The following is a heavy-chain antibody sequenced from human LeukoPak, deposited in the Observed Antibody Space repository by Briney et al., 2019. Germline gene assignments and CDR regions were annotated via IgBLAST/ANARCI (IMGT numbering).Heavy chain of an antibody. D-gene: IGHD6-6*01. V-gene: IGHV3-74*01. J-gene: IGHJ4*01. CDR2: INGDGSIT. CDR3: RYGSSSGDY. CDR1: GFTFSTSW. Sequence: GGSLRLSCAAPGFTFSTSWMNWVRQAPGKGPVWVSRINGDGSITTYADSVKGRFTISRDNAKNALSLQMNSLRAEDTAVYYCRYGSSSGDYWGQGTLVTGSS.